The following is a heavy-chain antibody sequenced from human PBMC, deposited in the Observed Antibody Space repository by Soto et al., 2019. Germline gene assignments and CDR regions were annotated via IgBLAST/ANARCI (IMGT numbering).Heavy chain of an antibody. CDR3: ATTYCSGGSCYWFDP. Sequence: SETLSLTCTVSGGSISSSSYYWGWIRQPPGKGLEWIGSIYYSGSTYYNPSLKSRVTISVDTSKNQFSLKLSSVTAADTAVYYCATTYCSGGSCYWFDPWGQGTLVTVSS. J-gene: IGHJ5*02. D-gene: IGHD2-15*01. V-gene: IGHV4-39*01. CDR1: GGSISSSSYY. CDR2: IYYSGST.